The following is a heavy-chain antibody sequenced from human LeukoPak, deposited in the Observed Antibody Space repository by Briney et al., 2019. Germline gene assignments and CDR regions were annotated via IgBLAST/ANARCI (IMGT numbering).Heavy chain of an antibody. CDR1: GXTLTELS. V-gene: IGHV1-24*01. CDR2: FDPEDGET. Sequence: SXXXSGXTLTELSMHWVRQAPGKGGEWMGGFDPEDGETNYAQKFQGGVTMTEDTSTDTAYMELSSLRSEDTAVYYCATGRDRGVTDYWGQGTLVTVSS. D-gene: IGHD3-10*01. J-gene: IGHJ4*02. CDR3: ATGRDRGVTDY.